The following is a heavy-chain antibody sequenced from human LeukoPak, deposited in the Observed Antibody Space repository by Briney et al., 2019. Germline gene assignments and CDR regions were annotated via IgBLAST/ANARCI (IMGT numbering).Heavy chain of an antibody. D-gene: IGHD6-19*01. V-gene: IGHV1-2*06. CDR2: INPNSGGT. CDR3: ARDPRIAVAGKYFDY. J-gene: IGHJ4*02. Sequence: ASVKVSCKASGYTFTGYYMHWVRQAPGQGLEWMGRINPNSGGTNYAQRFQGRVTMTRDTSISTAYMELSRLRSDDTAVYYCARDPRIAVAGKYFDYWGQGTLVTVSS. CDR1: GYTFTGYY.